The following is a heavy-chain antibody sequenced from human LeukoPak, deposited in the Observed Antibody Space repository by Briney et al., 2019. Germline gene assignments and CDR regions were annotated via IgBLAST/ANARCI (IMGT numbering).Heavy chain of an antibody. D-gene: IGHD5-24*01. CDR1: GYTFTNYG. CDR3: ARGRDGYNYVY. Sequence: GSSVKVSCKTSGYTFTNYGISWVRQAPGQGLEWMGWISTYNGDTKYAQKFTGRVTMTTDSSTNTASMELRSLRCDDAAVDYCARGRDGYNYVYWGQGTLVTVFS. J-gene: IGHJ4*02. CDR2: ISTYNGDT. V-gene: IGHV1-18*01.